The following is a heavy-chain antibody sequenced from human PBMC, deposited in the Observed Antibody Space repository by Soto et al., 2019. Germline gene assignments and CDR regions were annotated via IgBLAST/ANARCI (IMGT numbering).Heavy chain of an antibody. V-gene: IGHV4-59*01. CDR2: IYYSGST. D-gene: IGHD5-12*01. Sequence: ASETLSLTCTVSGGSISSYYWSWIRQPPGKGLEWIGYIYYSGSTNYNPSLKSRVTISVDTSKNQFSLKLSSVTAADTAVYYCARDKRLRRYYYYGMDVWGQGTTVTVSS. J-gene: IGHJ6*02. CDR1: GGSISSYY. CDR3: ARDKRLRRYYYYGMDV.